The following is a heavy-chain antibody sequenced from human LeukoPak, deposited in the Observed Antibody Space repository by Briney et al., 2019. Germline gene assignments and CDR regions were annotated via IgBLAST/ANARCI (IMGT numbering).Heavy chain of an antibody. J-gene: IGHJ4*02. V-gene: IGHV1-18*01. Sequence: ASVKVSCKASGYTFTGHGVTWVRQAPGQGLEWMGWISTYNGNTDYAQKFQDRVTVTTDTSTSTAYMELRSLIFDDTAIYYCARRAFSSNTCFDFWGQGTLVTVSS. D-gene: IGHD2-2*01. CDR3: ARRAFSSNTCFDF. CDR1: GYTFTGHG. CDR2: ISTYNGNT.